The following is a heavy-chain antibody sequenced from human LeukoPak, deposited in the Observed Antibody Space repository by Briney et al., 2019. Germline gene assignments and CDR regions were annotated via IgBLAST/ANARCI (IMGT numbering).Heavy chain of an antibody. J-gene: IGHJ5*02. V-gene: IGHV5-51*01. CDR3: ARQCCRGAIPGFDP. CDR1: GYIFTDYW. D-gene: IGHD3-10*01. Sequence: HGESLKISCKGSGYIFTDYWIAWVRQMPGKGLEWMGIIHPGDSDTRYSPSFQGQVTFSADKSISTAYLQWSSLRASDTAIYYCARQCCRGAIPGFDPWGQGTLVTVSS. CDR2: IHPGDSDT.